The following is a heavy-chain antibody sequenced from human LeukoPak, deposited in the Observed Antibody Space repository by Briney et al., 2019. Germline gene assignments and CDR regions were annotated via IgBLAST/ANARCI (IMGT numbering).Heavy chain of an antibody. D-gene: IGHD1-1*01. Sequence: GSSLRLSCAASGFTFSSYAMSWVRQAPGKGLEWVSAISGSGGSTYYADSVKGRFTISRDNSKNTLYLQMNSLRAEDTAVYYCAKDQSNWNEGFDYWGQGTLVTVSS. J-gene: IGHJ4*02. CDR2: ISGSGGST. V-gene: IGHV3-23*01. CDR1: GFTFSSYA. CDR3: AKDQSNWNEGFDY.